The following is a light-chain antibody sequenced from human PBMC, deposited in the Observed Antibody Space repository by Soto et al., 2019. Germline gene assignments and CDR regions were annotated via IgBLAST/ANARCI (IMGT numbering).Light chain of an antibody. Sequence: DIQMTQSPSSLSASVGDRVIITCQASQDISNYLNWYQQKPGKAPKLLIYDASSLEAGVPLRFSGSGSRTDFTLTISSLQPEDIATYYCQQYDNVPLTFGGGSKVEIK. CDR3: QQYDNVPLT. J-gene: IGKJ4*01. CDR1: QDISNY. V-gene: IGKV1-33*01. CDR2: DAS.